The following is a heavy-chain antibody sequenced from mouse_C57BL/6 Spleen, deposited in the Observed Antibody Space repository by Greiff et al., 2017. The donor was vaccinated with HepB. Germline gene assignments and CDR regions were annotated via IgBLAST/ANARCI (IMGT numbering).Heavy chain of an antibody. CDR3: AREGGGHFDY. J-gene: IGHJ2*01. CDR1: GYTFTSYW. CDR2: IDPSDSYT. Sequence: VQLQQPGAELVMPGASVKLSCKASGYTFTSYWMHWVKQRPGQGLEWIGEIDPSDSYTNYNQKFKGKSTLTVDKSSSTAYMQLSSLTSEDSAVYYCAREGGGHFDYWGQGTTLTVSS. V-gene: IGHV1-69*01. D-gene: IGHD1-1*02.